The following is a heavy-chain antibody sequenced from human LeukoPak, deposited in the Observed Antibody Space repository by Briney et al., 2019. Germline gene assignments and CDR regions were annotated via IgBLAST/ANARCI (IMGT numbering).Heavy chain of an antibody. Sequence: GGSLRLSXAASGFTFTSYWMHWVRQSPGKGLVWVSHMNVDGSSKNYADSVEGRFTISRDNAKNTLYLQMSSLRAEDTAVYYCARVFHISPYYDSSGYYEGWGQGTLVTVSS. J-gene: IGHJ4*02. V-gene: IGHV3-74*01. CDR3: ARVFHISPYYDSSGYYEG. D-gene: IGHD3-22*01. CDR1: GFTFTSYW. CDR2: MNVDGSSK.